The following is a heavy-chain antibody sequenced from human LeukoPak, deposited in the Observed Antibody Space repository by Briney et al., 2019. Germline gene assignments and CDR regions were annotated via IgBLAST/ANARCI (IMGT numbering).Heavy chain of an antibody. CDR1: GFTFSDNF. CDR3: ARDRRGRYDSSGYPDY. J-gene: IGHJ4*02. Sequence: GGSLRLSCAASGFTFSDNFMTWVRPAPGRGLEWLSYISGNGGVIQYADSVKGRFTISRDNAKNLLYLQMDSLRVEDTAVYDCARDRRGRYDSSGYPDYWGQGTLVTVSS. V-gene: IGHV3-11*04. CDR2: ISGNGGVI. D-gene: IGHD3-22*01.